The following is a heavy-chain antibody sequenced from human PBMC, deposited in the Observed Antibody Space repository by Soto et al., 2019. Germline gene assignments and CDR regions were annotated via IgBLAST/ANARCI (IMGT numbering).Heavy chain of an antibody. CDR3: AKDVRDGYNSGFDP. D-gene: IGHD5-12*01. CDR1: GFTFDDYA. J-gene: IGHJ5*02. V-gene: IGHV3-9*01. Sequence: PGGSLRLSCAASGFTFDDYAMHWVRQAPGKGLEWVSGISWNSGSIGYADSVKGRFTISRDNAKNSLYLQMNSLRAEDTALYYCAKDVRDGYNSGFDPWGQGTLVTVSS. CDR2: ISWNSGSI.